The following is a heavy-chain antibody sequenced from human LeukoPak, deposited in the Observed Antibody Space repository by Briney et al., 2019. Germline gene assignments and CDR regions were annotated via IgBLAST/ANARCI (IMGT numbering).Heavy chain of an antibody. CDR1: GGTFSSYA. V-gene: IGHV1-69*05. Sequence: SVKVSCKASGGTFSSYAISWVRQAPGQGLEWMGRIIPIFGTANYAQKFQGRVTITTDESTSTAYMELSSLRSEDTAVYHCARDGAQLSPFDYWGQGTLVTVSS. CDR3: ARDGAQLSPFDY. J-gene: IGHJ4*02. D-gene: IGHD5-18*01. CDR2: IIPIFGTA.